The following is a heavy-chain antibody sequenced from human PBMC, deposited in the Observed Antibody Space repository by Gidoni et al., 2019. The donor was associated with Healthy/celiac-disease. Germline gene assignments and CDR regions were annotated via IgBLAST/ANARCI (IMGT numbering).Heavy chain of an antibody. CDR3: ARADSPSVVPAAMGYYYYGMDV. J-gene: IGHJ6*02. Sequence: QVQLVQSGSEVKKPGSSVKVSCKASGGTFSSYAISWVRQAPGQGLEWMGGIIPIFGTANYAQKFQGRVTITADKSTSTAYMELSSLRSEYTAVYYCARADSPSVVPAAMGYYYYGMDVWGQGTTVTVSS. CDR1: GGTFSSYA. D-gene: IGHD2-2*01. V-gene: IGHV1-69*06. CDR2: IIPIFGTA.